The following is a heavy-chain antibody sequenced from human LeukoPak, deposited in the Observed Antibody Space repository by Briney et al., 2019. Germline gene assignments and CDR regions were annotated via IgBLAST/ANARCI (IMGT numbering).Heavy chain of an antibody. CDR2: IYYSGST. J-gene: IGHJ4*02. CDR1: GGSISSGGYY. V-gene: IGHV4-61*08. CDR3: ARANYCSSTSCYREGYYFDY. D-gene: IGHD2-2*02. Sequence: SETLSLTCTVSGGSISSGGYYWSWIRQHPGKGLEWIGYIYYSGSTNYNPSLKSRVTISVDTSKNQFSLKLSSVTAADTAVYYCARANYCSSTSCYREGYYFDYWGQGTLVTVSS.